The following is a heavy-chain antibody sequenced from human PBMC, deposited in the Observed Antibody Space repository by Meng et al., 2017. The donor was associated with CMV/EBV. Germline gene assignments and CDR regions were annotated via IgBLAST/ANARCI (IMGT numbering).Heavy chain of an antibody. V-gene: IGHV3-9*01. CDR3: TKDAGYTYGATYYYYGLDV. Sequence: SLKISCAASGFTFETSAMHWVRQAPGKGLEWVSGISWNGYSIAYAASVKGRFTISRDDAKNSLYLQMNSLRAEDTALYYRTKDAGYTYGATYYYYGLDVWGQGTTVTVSS. D-gene: IGHD5-18*01. CDR1: GFTFETSA. J-gene: IGHJ6*02. CDR2: ISWNGYSI.